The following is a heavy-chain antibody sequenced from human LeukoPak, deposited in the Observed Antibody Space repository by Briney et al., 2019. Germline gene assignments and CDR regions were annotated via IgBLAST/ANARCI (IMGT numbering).Heavy chain of an antibody. CDR1: GGSFSGYY. CDR3: AKDGTNYDYYYYGMDV. CDR2: ISGSGGST. J-gene: IGHJ6*02. D-gene: IGHD4/OR15-4a*01. V-gene: IGHV3-23*01. Sequence: ETLSLTCAVYGGSFSGYYWSWIRQPPGKGLEWVSAISGSGGSTYYADSVKGRFTISRDNSKNTLYLQMNSLRAEDTAVYYCAKDGTNYDYYYYGMDVWGQGTTVTVSS.